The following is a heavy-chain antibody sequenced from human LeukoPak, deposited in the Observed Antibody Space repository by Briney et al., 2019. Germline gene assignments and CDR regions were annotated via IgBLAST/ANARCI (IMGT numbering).Heavy chain of an antibody. J-gene: IGHJ4*02. V-gene: IGHV3-21*06. CDR2: ISSSGSVI. CDR1: GFSFSSYT. Sequence: PGGSLRLSCAGSGFSFSSYTMNWVRQAPGKGLEWVSSISSSGSVIFYADSVKGRFTISRDNAKNSLYLQMSSLRADDTALYYCARDSGCVTNVCYYGYWGQGTLVTVSS. CDR3: ARDSGCVTNVCYYGY. D-gene: IGHD2-8*01.